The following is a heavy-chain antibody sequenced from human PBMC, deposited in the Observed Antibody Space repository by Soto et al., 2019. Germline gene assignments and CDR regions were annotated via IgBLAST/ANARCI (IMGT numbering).Heavy chain of an antibody. J-gene: IGHJ4*02. Sequence: PSETLSLTCAVSGGSISSGGYSWSWIRQPPGKGLEWIGYIYHSGSTYYNPSLKSRVTISVDRPKNQFSLKLSSVTAADTAVYYCARESIAVAGTGNYFDYWGQGTLVTVSS. CDR3: ARESIAVAGTGNYFDY. CDR2: IYHSGST. D-gene: IGHD6-19*01. CDR1: GGSISSGGYS. V-gene: IGHV4-30-2*01.